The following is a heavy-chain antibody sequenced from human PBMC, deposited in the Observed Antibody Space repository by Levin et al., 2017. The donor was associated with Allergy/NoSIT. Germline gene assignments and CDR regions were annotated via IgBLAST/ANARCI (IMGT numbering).Heavy chain of an antibody. CDR1: GGSISSSSYY. V-gene: IGHV4-39*01. CDR2: IYYSGST. D-gene: IGHD3-10*01. Sequence: SETLSLTCTVSGGSISSSSYYWGWIRQPPGKGLEWIGSIYYSGSTYYNPSLKSRVTISVDTSKNQFSLKLSSVTAADTAVYYCARHGTGYYGSGSYYQDYWGQGTLVTVSS. CDR3: ARHGTGYYGSGSYYQDY. J-gene: IGHJ4*02.